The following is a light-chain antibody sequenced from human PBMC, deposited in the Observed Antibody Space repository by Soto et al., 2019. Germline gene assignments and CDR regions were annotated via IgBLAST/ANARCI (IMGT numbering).Light chain of an antibody. CDR1: QAISHY. V-gene: IGKV1-17*03. CDR3: LQHNTYPLS. Sequence: DIQMTQSPSAMSASVGDTVTITCRASQAISHYLAWFHQRPGKVPKRLIYGASTLQSGVPSRFSGSGSGTEFTLTISSLQPEDFGTYYCLQHNTYPLSFGGGTKVE. CDR2: GAS. J-gene: IGKJ4*01.